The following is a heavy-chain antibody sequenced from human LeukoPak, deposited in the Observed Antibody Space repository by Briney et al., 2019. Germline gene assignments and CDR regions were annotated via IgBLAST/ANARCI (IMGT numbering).Heavy chain of an antibody. Sequence: GGSLRLSCVASGFTFSSYVMNWVRQTPGKGLEWVSAISGSGGSTYYGDSVKGRFTISRDNSKNTLYLQMNSLRADDTAVYYCAKAWFGELLLFDYWGQGTLVTVSS. CDR2: ISGSGGST. D-gene: IGHD1-26*01. CDR3: AKAWFGELLLFDY. CDR1: GFTFSSYV. V-gene: IGHV3-23*01. J-gene: IGHJ4*02.